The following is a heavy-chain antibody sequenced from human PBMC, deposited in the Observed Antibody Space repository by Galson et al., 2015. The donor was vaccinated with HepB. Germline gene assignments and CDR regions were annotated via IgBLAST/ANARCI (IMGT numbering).Heavy chain of an antibody. Sequence: CAASGFTFSSYGMNWVRQAPGKGLEWVSSISSISSYISYADSVKGRFTISRDNAQNSLFLQMNRLRGEDTAVYYCARDFLWQHLVPQDRRDYWGQGTLVTVSS. V-gene: IGHV3-21*01. J-gene: IGHJ4*02. CDR1: GFTFSSYG. CDR3: ARDFLWQHLVPQDRRDY. D-gene: IGHD2-21*01. CDR2: ISSISSYI.